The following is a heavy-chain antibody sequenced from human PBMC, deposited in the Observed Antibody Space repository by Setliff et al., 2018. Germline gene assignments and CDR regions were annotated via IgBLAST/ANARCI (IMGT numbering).Heavy chain of an antibody. J-gene: IGHJ4*02. D-gene: IGHD6-19*01. V-gene: IGHV3-20*04. CDR1: GFTFDDFG. CDR3: AREGDSGWYGGGIDY. Sequence: GGSLRLSCAASGFTFDDFGMSWVRQAPGKGLEWVSGINRNGGRISYADSVKGRFTVSRDNAKNSLSLQMNSLRAEDTALYYCAREGDSGWYGGGIDYWGQGTLVTVSS. CDR2: INRNGGRI.